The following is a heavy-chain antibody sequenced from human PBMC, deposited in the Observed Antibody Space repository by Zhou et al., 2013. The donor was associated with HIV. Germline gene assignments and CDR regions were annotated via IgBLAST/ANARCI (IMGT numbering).Heavy chain of an antibody. CDR3: AISRDWRGPSMDV. CDR1: GGTFNNYA. D-gene: IGHD3-9*01. J-gene: IGHJ6*04. V-gene: IGHV1-69*04. Sequence: QVQVVQSGAEVKKPGSSVKVSCKTFGGTFNNYAISWARQAPGKGLEWMGKIIPKFDISNYAQKFQSRVTINADKATTTVYMEVRTLTSEDTAMYYCAISRDWRGPSMDVWGRGTTITVSS. CDR2: IIPKFDIS.